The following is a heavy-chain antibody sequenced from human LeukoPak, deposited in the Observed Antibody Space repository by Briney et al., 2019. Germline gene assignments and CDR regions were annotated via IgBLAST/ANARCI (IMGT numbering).Heavy chain of an antibody. CDR3: ATGSERAWSPPDY. V-gene: IGHV4-30-2*01. D-gene: IGHD2-15*01. Sequence: SETLSLTCTVSGGSISSGGYSWSWIRQPPGKGLEWIGYIYQSGSTYYNPSLKSRVTISVDRSKNQFSLNLSSVTAADTAVYYCATGSERAWSPPDYWGQGTLVTVSS. CDR1: GGSISSGGYS. J-gene: IGHJ4*02. CDR2: IYQSGST.